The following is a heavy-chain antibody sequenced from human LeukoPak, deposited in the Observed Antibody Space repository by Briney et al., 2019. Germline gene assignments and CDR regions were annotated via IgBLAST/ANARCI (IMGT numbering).Heavy chain of an antibody. Sequence: SETLSLTCAVYGGSFSGYYWSWIRQPPGKGLEWIGEINHSGSTNYNPSLKSRVTISVDTSKNQFSLKLSSVTAADTAVYYCARSSHSSRWSLGLYYYDYYMDVWGKGTTVTVSS. CDR2: INHSGST. D-gene: IGHD6-13*01. J-gene: IGHJ6*03. V-gene: IGHV4-34*01. CDR3: ARSSHSSRWSLGLYYYDYYMDV. CDR1: GGSFSGYY.